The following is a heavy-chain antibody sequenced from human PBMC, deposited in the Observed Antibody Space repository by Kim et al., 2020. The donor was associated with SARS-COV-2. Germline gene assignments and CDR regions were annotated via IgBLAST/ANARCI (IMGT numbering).Heavy chain of an antibody. V-gene: IGHV3-23*01. D-gene: IGHD3-22*01. Sequence: GGSLRLSCAASGFTFSSYAMSWVRQAPGKGLEWVSAISGSGGSTYYADSVKGRFTISRDNSKNTLYLQMNSLRAEDTAVYYCAKDYYYYDSSGYYPPIDYWGQGTLVTVSS. CDR1: GFTFSSYA. CDR2: ISGSGGST. J-gene: IGHJ4*02. CDR3: AKDYYYYDSSGYYPPIDY.